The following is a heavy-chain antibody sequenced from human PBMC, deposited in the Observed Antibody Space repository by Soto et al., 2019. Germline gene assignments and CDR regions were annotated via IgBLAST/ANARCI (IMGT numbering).Heavy chain of an antibody. J-gene: IGHJ5*02. V-gene: IGHV4-34*01. CDR3: ARGGEYSSGWYPIGWFAP. CDR1: GGSFSGYY. CDR2: INHSGST. Sequence: SETLSLTCAVYGGSFSGYYWSWIRQPPGKGLEWIGEINHSGSTNYNPSLKSRVTISVDTSKNQFSLKLSSVTAADTAVYYCARGGEYSSGWYPIGWFAPWGQGTLVTVSS. D-gene: IGHD6-19*01.